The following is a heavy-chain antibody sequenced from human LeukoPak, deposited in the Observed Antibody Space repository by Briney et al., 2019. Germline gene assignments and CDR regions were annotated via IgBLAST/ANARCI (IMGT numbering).Heavy chain of an antibody. J-gene: IGHJ5*02. D-gene: IGHD4/OR15-4a*01. CDR3: ARDKLLEYGNWFDP. Sequence: PGGSLRLSCAASGFTFSSYAMHWVRQAPGKGLEWVAVISYDGSNKYYADSVKGRFTIARDNFRKGLYLQMNSLRTDDTAVYYCARDKLLEYGNWFDPWGQGTLVTVSS. CDR2: ISYDGSNK. V-gene: IGHV3-30-3*01. CDR1: GFTFSSYA.